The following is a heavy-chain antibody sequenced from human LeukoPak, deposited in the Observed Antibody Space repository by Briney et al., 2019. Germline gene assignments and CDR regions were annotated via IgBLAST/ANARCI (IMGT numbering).Heavy chain of an antibody. CDR2: MNPNSGNT. V-gene: IGHV1-8*01. Sequence: ASVKVSCKASGYTFTSYDINWVRQATGQGLEWMGWMNPNSGNTGYAQKFQGRVTMTRNTSISTAYMELSSLRSEDTAVYYCARETTGYSSGWYEVDGAVDYWGQGTLVTVSS. CDR1: GYTFTSYD. J-gene: IGHJ4*02. D-gene: IGHD6-19*01. CDR3: ARETTGYSSGWYEVDGAVDY.